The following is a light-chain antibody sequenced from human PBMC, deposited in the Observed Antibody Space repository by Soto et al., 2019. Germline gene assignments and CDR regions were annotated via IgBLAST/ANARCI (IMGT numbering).Light chain of an antibody. CDR2: RAS. CDR3: QKYNNWPRT. CDR1: QSVSSN. J-gene: IGKJ1*01. V-gene: IGKV3-15*01. Sequence: EIVMTQSPATLSVSPGERATLSCRASQSVSSNLAWYQQKPGQAPRLLIYRASTRATGIPARFSGSGSATEFTLTISSLQSEDFAVYYCQKYNNWPRTFGQGTKVEIK.